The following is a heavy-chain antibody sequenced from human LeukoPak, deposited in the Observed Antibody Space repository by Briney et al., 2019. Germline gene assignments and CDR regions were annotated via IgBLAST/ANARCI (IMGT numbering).Heavy chain of an antibody. J-gene: IGHJ4*02. CDR3: ARHGRFRSSTSSFDY. Sequence: ASVKVSCKASGYTFTSYGISWVRQAPGQGLEWMGWISAYNGNTNYAQKLQGRVTMTIDTSTSTAYMELRSLRSDDTAVYYCARHGRFRSSTSSFDYWGQGTLVTVSS. CDR1: GYTFTSYG. V-gene: IGHV1-18*01. CDR2: ISAYNGNT. D-gene: IGHD2-2*01.